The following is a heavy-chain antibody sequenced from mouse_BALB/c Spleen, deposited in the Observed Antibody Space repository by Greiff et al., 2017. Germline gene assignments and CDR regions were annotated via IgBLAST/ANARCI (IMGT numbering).Heavy chain of an antibody. CDR3: ARGRTTATMDY. V-gene: IGHV5-6-5*01. J-gene: IGHJ4*01. Sequence: DVMLVESGGGLVKPGGSLKLSCAASGFTFSSYAMSWVRQTPEKRLEWVASISSGGSTYYPDSVKGRFTISRDNARNILYLQMSSLRSEDTAMYYCARGRTTATMDYWGQGTSVTVSS. CDR1: GFTFSSYA. CDR2: ISSGGST. D-gene: IGHD1-2*01.